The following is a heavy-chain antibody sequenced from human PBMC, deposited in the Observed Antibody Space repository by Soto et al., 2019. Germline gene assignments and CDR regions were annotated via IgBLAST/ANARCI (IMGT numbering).Heavy chain of an antibody. Sequence: PAAPLSLTCTVSVGSIGRYYWSWIRQPPGKGLEWIGYIYYRGSTHSNPSLKRRVTISVDTSKNQFSLKLSAVTAEDTATYCCARDSLSLIQNLGAFDIWVQGTMVTVSS. CDR1: VGSIGRYY. D-gene: IGHD7-27*01. CDR3: ARDSLSLIQNLGAFDI. J-gene: IGHJ3*02. CDR2: IYYRGST. V-gene: IGHV4-59*01.